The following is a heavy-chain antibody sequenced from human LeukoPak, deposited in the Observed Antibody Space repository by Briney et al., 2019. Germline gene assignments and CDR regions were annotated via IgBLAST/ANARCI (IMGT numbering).Heavy chain of an antibody. CDR2: IYTSGTT. Sequence: SETLSLTCTVSGGPIGSYSWTWIRQPAGKGLEWIGRIYTSGTTNYNPSLTSRATMSIDTSKNQFSLKLSSVTAADTAVYYCARGGYGDPSGVDSWGQGTLVTVSS. CDR3: ARGGYGDPSGVDS. CDR1: GGPIGSYS. V-gene: IGHV4-4*07. D-gene: IGHD3-16*01. J-gene: IGHJ4*02.